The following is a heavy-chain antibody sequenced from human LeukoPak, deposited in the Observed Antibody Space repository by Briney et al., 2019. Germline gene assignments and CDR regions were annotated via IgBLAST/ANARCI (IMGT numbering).Heavy chain of an antibody. J-gene: IGHJ4*02. V-gene: IGHV3-23*01. CDR3: AKGANYYGSGSYFDY. CDR2: ISGSGGST. D-gene: IGHD3-10*01. CDR1: GFTFSSYG. Sequence: PGGSLRLSCAASGFTFSSYGMSWVRQAPGKGLEWVSAISGSGGSTYYADSVKGRSTISRDNSKNTLYLQMNSLRAEDTAVYYCAKGANYYGSGSYFDYWGQGTLVTVSS.